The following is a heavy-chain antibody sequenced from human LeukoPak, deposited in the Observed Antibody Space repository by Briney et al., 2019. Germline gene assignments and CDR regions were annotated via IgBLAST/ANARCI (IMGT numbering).Heavy chain of an antibody. J-gene: IGHJ4*02. Sequence: GGSLRLSCVASGFTFGKYWMSWVRQAPGKGLEWVANIKLDESEKNYVDSVKGRFTISRDNTKNSLYLQMNSLRAEDTAVFYCARDQYDTWSRRGNFDSWGQGTLVIVSS. CDR2: IKLDESEK. CDR1: GFTFGKYW. V-gene: IGHV3-7*03. D-gene: IGHD3-3*01. CDR3: ARDQYDTWSRRGNFDS.